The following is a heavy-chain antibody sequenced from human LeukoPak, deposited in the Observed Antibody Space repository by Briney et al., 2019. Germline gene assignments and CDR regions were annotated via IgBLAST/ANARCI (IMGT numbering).Heavy chain of an antibody. D-gene: IGHD3-22*01. CDR1: GGTFSSYA. CDR2: IIPIFGTA. CDR3: ARDRDDSSDYYRETLFDY. J-gene: IGHJ4*02. Sequence: ASVKVSCKASGGTFSSYAISWVRQAPGQGLEWMGGIIPIFGTANYAQKFQGRVTITTDESTSTAYMELSSLRSDDTAVYYCARDRDDSSDYYRETLFDYWGQGTLVTASS. V-gene: IGHV1-69*05.